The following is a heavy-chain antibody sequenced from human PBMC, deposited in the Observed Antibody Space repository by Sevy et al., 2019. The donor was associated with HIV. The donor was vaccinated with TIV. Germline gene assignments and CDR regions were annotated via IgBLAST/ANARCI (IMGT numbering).Heavy chain of an antibody. D-gene: IGHD3-22*01. CDR3: ARSPAGMIVEDDALDI. CDR1: GFTFSSYS. J-gene: IGHJ3*02. CDR2: ISGNSSYI. V-gene: IGHV3-21*01. Sequence: GGSLRLSCAASGFTFSSYSMNWVRQAPGKGLEWVSSISGNSSYIYYADSVKGRFTISRDNAKNSLYLQMNSLRAEDTAVYYCARSPAGMIVEDDALDIGGQGPRVTVSS.